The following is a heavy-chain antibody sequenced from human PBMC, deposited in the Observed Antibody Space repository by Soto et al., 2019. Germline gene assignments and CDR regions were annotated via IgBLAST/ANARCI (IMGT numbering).Heavy chain of an antibody. CDR1: GAPISSYY. Sequence: PSETLSLTCTVSGAPISSYYWSWVRQPPGKGLEWIGYFYYSGSTNYNPSLKSRVSMSVDTSKKQFSLKLSSVTAADTAVYYCAYGGSAEGYFDSWGQGALVTVSS. J-gene: IGHJ4*02. D-gene: IGHD1-26*01. CDR3: AYGGSAEGYFDS. CDR2: FYYSGST. V-gene: IGHV4-59*01.